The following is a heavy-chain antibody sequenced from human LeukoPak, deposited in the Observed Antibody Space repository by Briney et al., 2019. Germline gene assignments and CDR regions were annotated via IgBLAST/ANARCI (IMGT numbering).Heavy chain of an antibody. CDR2: IYYSGST. V-gene: IGHV4-39*01. Sequence: SETLSLTCTVSGGSISSSSFYWGWIRQPPGKGLEWIGSIYYSGSTYYNPSPKSRVTISVDTSKNQFSLKLSSVTAADTAVYYCARHPGRLFDYWGQGTLVTVSS. J-gene: IGHJ4*02. CDR3: ARHPGRLFDY. CDR1: GGSISSSSFY.